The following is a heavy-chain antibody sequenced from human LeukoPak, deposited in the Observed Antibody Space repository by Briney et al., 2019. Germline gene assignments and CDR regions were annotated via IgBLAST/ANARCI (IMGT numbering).Heavy chain of an antibody. CDR1: GFTFSSYW. D-gene: IGHD3-3*01. J-gene: IGHJ6*04. Sequence: GGSLRLSCAASGFTFSSYWVHWVRQAPGKGLVWVSRSNSDGSTTNYADSVKGRFTISRDNAKNMLYLQMNSLRAEDTAVYYCARGPTIRDYDFWTMDVWGKGTTVTVSS. V-gene: IGHV3-74*01. CDR3: ARGPTIRDYDFWTMDV. CDR2: SNSDGSTT.